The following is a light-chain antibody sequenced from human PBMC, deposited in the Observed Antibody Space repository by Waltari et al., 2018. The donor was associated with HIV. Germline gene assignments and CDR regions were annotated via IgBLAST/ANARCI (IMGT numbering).Light chain of an antibody. CDR1: RSIRSN. V-gene: IGKV1-39*01. Sequence: DIQMTQSPSSLSASVGDRVTITCRASRSIRSNLNWYQQTPGKAPKLLIYTTSNLQSGVPSRFSGSGSGTDFALTISGLQREDFATYYCQQSYSTPFTFGPGTKVDIK. CDR2: TTS. CDR3: QQSYSTPFT. J-gene: IGKJ3*01.